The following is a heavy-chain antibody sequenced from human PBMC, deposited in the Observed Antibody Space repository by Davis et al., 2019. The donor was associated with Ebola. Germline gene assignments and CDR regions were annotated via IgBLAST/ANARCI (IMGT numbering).Heavy chain of an antibody. D-gene: IGHD3-10*01. CDR1: GYTFTSHA. V-gene: IGHV1-2*06. CDR3: ARVLVVRGVTIGGTFDY. Sequence: AASVKVSCKASGYTFTSHAMNWVRQVPGQGLEWMGRINPNSGATNYAQKFQGRVTMTRDTSISTAYMELSRLRSDDTAVYYCARVLVVRGVTIGGTFDYWGQGTLVTVSS. J-gene: IGHJ4*02. CDR2: INPNSGAT.